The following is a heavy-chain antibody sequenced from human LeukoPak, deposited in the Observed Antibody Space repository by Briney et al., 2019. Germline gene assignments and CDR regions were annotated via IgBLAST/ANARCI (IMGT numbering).Heavy chain of an antibody. CDR3: ARGLWVATHAFDI. CDR1: GGSISNYY. D-gene: IGHD5-12*01. V-gene: IGHV4-59*01. J-gene: IGHJ3*02. Sequence: SETLSLTCTVSGGSISNYYWNWIRQPPGKGLEWIGYIYYTGNTNYNPSLKSRVTISVDTSKNQFSLKLSSVTAADTAVYYCARGLWVATHAFDIWGQGTMVTVSS. CDR2: IYYTGNT.